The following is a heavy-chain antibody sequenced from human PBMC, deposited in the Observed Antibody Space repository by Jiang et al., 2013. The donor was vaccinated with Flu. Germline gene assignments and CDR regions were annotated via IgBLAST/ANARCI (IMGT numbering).Heavy chain of an antibody. CDR2: IYYSGGT. CDR1: GGSISSSSYY. J-gene: IGHJ5*02. D-gene: IGHD7-27*01. V-gene: IGHV4-39*01. Sequence: GLVKPSETLSLTCTVSGGSISSSSYYWGWIRQPPGKGLEWIGSIYYSGGTYYNPSLKSRVTIPVDTSKNQFSLKLTSVTAADTAVYYCARHNVFLIGGFAPWGQEPWSPSPQ. CDR3: ARHNVFLIGGFAP.